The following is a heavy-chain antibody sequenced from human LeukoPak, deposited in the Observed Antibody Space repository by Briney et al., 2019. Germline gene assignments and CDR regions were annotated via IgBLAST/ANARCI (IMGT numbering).Heavy chain of an antibody. V-gene: IGHV3-30*02. CDR3: ARPHSFRYCRRGSCSYHFYYMDV. D-gene: IGHD2-15*01. J-gene: IGHJ6*03. CDR1: GFVFNSYG. Sequence: GGSLTLSCAASGFVFNSYGMYWVRQAPGTGVEWLAFIQSDETPNYSDSVKGRFTISRDNSRNIVYLHMNSLKAEDTAVHYCARPHSFRYCRRGSCSYHFYYMDVWGKGTTVIVSS. CDR2: IQSDETP.